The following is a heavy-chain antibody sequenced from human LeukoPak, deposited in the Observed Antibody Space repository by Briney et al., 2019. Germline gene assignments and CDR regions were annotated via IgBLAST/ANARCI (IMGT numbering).Heavy chain of an antibody. J-gene: IGHJ5*02. CDR2: IYHSGST. Sequence: SETLSLTCAVSGGSISSSNWWSWVRQPPGKGLEWIGEIYHSGSTNYNPSLKSRVTISVDKSKNQFSLKLSSVTAADTAVYYCARGYSSSWYFNWFDPWGQGTLVTVSS. D-gene: IGHD6-13*01. CDR1: GGSISSSNW. CDR3: ARGYSSSWYFNWFDP. V-gene: IGHV4-4*02.